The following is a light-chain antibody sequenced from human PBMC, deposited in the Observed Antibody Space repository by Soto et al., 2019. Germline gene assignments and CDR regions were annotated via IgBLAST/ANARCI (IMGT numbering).Light chain of an antibody. Sequence: EIVLTQSPATLSLSPGERATLSCRASQSVSSFLGWYQQKPGQAPRLLIYDASNRAPGIPAGFSCSGSGTDFPLTISSLEPEDFAVYYCQQRSSWTFGQGTKVEIK. CDR1: QSVSSF. V-gene: IGKV3-11*01. J-gene: IGKJ1*01. CDR2: DAS. CDR3: QQRSSWT.